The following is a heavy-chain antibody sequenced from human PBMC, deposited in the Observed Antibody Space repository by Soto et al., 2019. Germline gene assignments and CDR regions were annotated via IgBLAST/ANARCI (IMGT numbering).Heavy chain of an antibody. CDR2: IKTDGSST. Sequence: EVQLVESGGGLVQPGGSLRLSCAASGFSFSAYWIHWVRQAPEKGLEWVSRIKTDGSSTDYADSVKGRFTISRDNAKNILYVKMDSLRVEDTAVYYCAKREGNTFGLFHWGQGTLVTVSS. J-gene: IGHJ4*02. D-gene: IGHD5-18*01. CDR3: AKREGNTFGLFH. CDR1: GFSFSAYW. V-gene: IGHV3-74*01.